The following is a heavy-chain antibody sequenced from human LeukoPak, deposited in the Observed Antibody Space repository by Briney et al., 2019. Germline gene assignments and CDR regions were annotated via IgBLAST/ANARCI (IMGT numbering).Heavy chain of an antibody. V-gene: IGHV4-59*01. CDR1: GGSISSYY. CDR2: IYYSGST. D-gene: IGHD2-21*02. Sequence: KPSETLSLTCTVSGGSISSYYWSWIRQPPGKGLEWIGYIYYSGSTNYNPSLKSRVTISVDTSKNQFSLKLSSVTAADTAVYYCARYCGGDCRTVYGMDVWGQGTTVTVS. CDR3: ARYCGGDCRTVYGMDV. J-gene: IGHJ6*02.